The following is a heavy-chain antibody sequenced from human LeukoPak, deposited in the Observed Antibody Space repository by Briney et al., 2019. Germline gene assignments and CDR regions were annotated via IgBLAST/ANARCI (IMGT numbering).Heavy chain of an antibody. CDR1: RYTFTDYY. CDR3: ARSSRPCSGGGCYLYSYYYHNMDV. D-gene: IGHD2-15*01. J-gene: IGHJ6*03. Sequence: ASVKVSCKASRYTFTDYYIHWLRQAPGQGLEWMGWINPDSGGTNYAQKFQGRVTMTRDTSISTAYVELSRLRSDDTAVYYCARSSRPCSGGGCYLYSYYYHNMDVWGKGTTVTISS. V-gene: IGHV1-2*02. CDR2: INPDSGGT.